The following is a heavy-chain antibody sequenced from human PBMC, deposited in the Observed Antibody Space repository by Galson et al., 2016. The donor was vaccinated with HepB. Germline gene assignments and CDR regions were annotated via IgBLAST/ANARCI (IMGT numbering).Heavy chain of an antibody. CDR3: ARERDGYSSYYRYFDL. D-gene: IGHD3-10*01. Sequence: LRLSCAVSGFTFRVYGMHWVRQAPGKGLEWVAVIWHDGSKKYYADSVKGRFTISRDDSKNTLYIQMDSLRAEDTGIYYCARERDGYSSYYRYFDLWGQGALVTVSS. CDR1: GFTFRVYG. CDR2: IWHDGSKK. J-gene: IGHJ4*02. V-gene: IGHV3-33*01.